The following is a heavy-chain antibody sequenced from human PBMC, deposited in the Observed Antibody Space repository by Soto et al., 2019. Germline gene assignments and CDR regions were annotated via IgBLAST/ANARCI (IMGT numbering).Heavy chain of an antibody. CDR3: ASLAPAGRGPYGMDV. CDR1: GFTFSSYA. V-gene: IGHV3-64*01. D-gene: IGHD2-15*01. J-gene: IGHJ6*02. Sequence: GGSLRLSCAASGFTFSSYAMHWVRQAPGKGLEYVSAISSNGGSTYYANSVKGRFTISRDNSKNTLYLQMGSLRAEDMAVYYCASLAPAGRGPYGMDVWGQGTTVTVS. CDR2: ISSNGGST.